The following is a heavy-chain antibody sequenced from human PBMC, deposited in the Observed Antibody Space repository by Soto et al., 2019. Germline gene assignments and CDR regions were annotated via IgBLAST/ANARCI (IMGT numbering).Heavy chain of an antibody. CDR1: GGSFSGYY. D-gene: IGHD3-10*01. V-gene: IGHV4-34*01. J-gene: IGHJ6*02. CDR2: INHSGST. Sequence: PSETLSLTCAVYGGSFSGYYWSWIRQPPGKGLEWIGEINHSGSTNYNPSLKSRVTISVDTSKNQFSLKLSSVTAADTAVYYCAGGGLGITMVRGVIAQYYYYGMDVWGQGTTVTVS. CDR3: AGGGLGITMVRGVIAQYYYYGMDV.